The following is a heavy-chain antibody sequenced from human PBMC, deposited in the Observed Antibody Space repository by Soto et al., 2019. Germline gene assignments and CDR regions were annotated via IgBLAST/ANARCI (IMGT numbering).Heavy chain of an antibody. CDR1: GYDFTAYD. D-gene: IGHD6-13*01. CDR3: GRGPSPRAPAGGTPYYYAMDV. Sequence: GASVKVSCKASGYDFTAYDINWVCQASGQGLEWMGWMNPINGAAGSARRFQGRVSMTRNTATGTAYLELTNLRSDDTAVYFCGRGPSPRAPAGGTPYYYAMDVWGQGTTVTVSS. CDR2: MNPINGAA. V-gene: IGHV1-8*02. J-gene: IGHJ6*02.